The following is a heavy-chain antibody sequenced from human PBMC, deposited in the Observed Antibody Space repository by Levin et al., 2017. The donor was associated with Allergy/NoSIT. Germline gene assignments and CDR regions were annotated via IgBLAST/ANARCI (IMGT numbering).Heavy chain of an antibody. CDR3: ASTEGGNSYGYTVDMLQCCFDP. Sequence: ASETLSLTCSVSGGSITNSRYYWGWIRQTPGKGLEWIGSMYYSGTTQYNAALGSRVTISMDTSRNQFTLNLSSVTAADTAVYFCASTEGGNSYGYTVDMLQCCFDPWGQGTLVTVSS. V-gene: IGHV4-39*01. D-gene: IGHD3-16*01. CDR1: GGSITNSRYY. CDR2: MYYSGTT. J-gene: IGHJ5*02.